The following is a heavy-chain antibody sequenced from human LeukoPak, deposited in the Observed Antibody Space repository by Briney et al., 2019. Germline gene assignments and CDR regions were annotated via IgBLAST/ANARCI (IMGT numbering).Heavy chain of an antibody. J-gene: IGHJ4*02. CDR1: GFTFTSSA. CDR2: IVVGSGNT. CDR3: AAEPGIAAAGRVYDY. V-gene: IGHV1-58*02. Sequence: SVKVSCKASGFTFTSSAMQWVRHARGQRLEWIGWIVVGSGNTNYAQKFQERVTITRDMSTSTAYMELSSLRSEDTAVYYCAAEPGIAAAGRVYDYWGQGTLVTVSS. D-gene: IGHD6-13*01.